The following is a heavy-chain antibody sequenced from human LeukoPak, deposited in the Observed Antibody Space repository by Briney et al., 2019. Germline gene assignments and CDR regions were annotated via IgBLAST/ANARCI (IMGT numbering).Heavy chain of an antibody. CDR2: MKTDGTRI. Sequence: GGSLRLSCAASGFRFSNSWMYWVRQGPGKGPVWVSRMKTDGTRIEYADSVKGRFTISRDNAKSTLFLQMSSLRVEDTAVYYCARGADHGGSYYPDWGQGTRVTVSS. D-gene: IGHD3-10*01. V-gene: IGHV3-74*01. J-gene: IGHJ4*02. CDR1: GFRFSNSW. CDR3: ARGADHGGSYYPD.